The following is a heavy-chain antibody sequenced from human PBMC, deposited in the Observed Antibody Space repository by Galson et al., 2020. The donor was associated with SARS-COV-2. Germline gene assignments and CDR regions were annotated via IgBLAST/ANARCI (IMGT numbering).Heavy chain of an antibody. Sequence: GESLKISCQGSGYSFTSYWIGWVRQMPGKGLEWMGIIYPGDSDTRYSPSFQGQVTISADKSISTAYLQWSSVKASDTAMYYCARRGGYCSSTTCYGEGWFDPWGQGTLVTVSS. CDR1: GYSFTSYW. D-gene: IGHD2-2*01. J-gene: IGHJ5*02. CDR3: ARRGGYCSSTTCYGEGWFDP. CDR2: IYPGDSDT. V-gene: IGHV5-51*01.